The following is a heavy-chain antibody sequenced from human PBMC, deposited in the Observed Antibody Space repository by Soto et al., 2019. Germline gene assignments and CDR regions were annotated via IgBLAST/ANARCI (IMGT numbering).Heavy chain of an antibody. CDR2: FGSSGDT. CDR1: GFTFSSYD. V-gene: IGHV3-13*04. D-gene: IGHD3-22*01. CDR3: ARGGASHNSGYYYFGL. J-gene: IGHJ4*02. Sequence: EVQLEESGGGLVQPGGSLRLSCAASGFTFSSYDMHWVRQVTGKGLEWVSTFGSSGDTYYPGSLKGRFTISRENAKNSVYLQMNSLRAEDTAVYYCARGGASHNSGYYYFGLWGQGTLVTVSS.